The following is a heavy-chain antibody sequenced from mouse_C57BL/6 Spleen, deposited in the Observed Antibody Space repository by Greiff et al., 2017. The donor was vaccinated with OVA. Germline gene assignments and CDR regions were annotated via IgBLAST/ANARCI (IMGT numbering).Heavy chain of an antibody. CDR1: GFTFSNYW. CDR3: TYYYGFYYFDY. CDR2: IRLKSDNYAT. Sequence: EVKLEESGGGLVQPGGSMKLSCVASGFTFSNYWMNWVRQSPEKGLEWVAQIRLKSDNYATHYAESVKGRFTISRDDSKSSVYLQMNNLRAEDTGIYYCTYYYGFYYFDYWGQGTTLTVSS. V-gene: IGHV6-3*01. J-gene: IGHJ2*01. D-gene: IGHD1-1*01.